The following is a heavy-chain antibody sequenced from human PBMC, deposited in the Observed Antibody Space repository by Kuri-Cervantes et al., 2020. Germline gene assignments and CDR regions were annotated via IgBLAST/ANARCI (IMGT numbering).Heavy chain of an antibody. V-gene: IGHV4-34*01. J-gene: IGHJ6*03. D-gene: IGHD3-16*01. CDR2: INHTGGT. Sequence: SETLSLTCAVYGGSFSGYYWSWIRQPPGKGLEWIGEINHTGGTKYNPSLKSRVTMSVDASKNQFSLKLSSVTAADTAVYYCARWGFGDSYYYMNVWGKGTTVTVSS. CDR1: GGSFSGYY. CDR3: ARWGFGDSYYYMNV.